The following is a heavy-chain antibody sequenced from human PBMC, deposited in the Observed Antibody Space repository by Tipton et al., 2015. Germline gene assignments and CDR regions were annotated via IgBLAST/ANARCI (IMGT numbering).Heavy chain of an antibody. J-gene: IGHJ2*01. Sequence: SLRLSCAASGFTFDDYGMTWVRQVPGKGLEWVAGIDWNGGRTGYADSVKGRFIISRDNAKNSLYLQMNSLRAEDTAVYYCARDVGPIAVTGTRYFDLWGRGTLVTVSS. V-gene: IGHV3-20*04. CDR2: IDWNGGRT. CDR3: ARDVGPIAVTGTRYFDL. CDR1: GFTFDDYG. D-gene: IGHD6-19*01.